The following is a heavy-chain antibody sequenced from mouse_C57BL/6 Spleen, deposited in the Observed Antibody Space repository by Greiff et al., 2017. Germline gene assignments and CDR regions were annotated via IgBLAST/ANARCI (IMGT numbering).Heavy chain of an antibody. Sequence: QVQLQQSGPGLVQPSQSLSITCTVSGFSLTSYGVHWVRQSPGKGLEWLGVIWSGGSTDYNAAFISRLSISKDNSKGQVFFKMNSLQADDTAIYYCARVYDYDVGAMDYWGQGTSVTVSS. D-gene: IGHD2-4*01. V-gene: IGHV2-2*01. CDR3: ARVYDYDVGAMDY. CDR2: IWSGGST. J-gene: IGHJ4*01. CDR1: GFSLTSYG.